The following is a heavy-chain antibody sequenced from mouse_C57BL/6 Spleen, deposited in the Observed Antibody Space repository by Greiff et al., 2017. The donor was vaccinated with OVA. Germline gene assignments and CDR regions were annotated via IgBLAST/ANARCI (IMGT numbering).Heavy chain of an antibody. V-gene: IGHV1-80*01. J-gene: IGHJ4*01. CDR2: IYPGDGDT. D-gene: IGHD2-4*01. Sequence: VQLQESGAELVKPGASVKISCKASGYAFSSYWMNWVKQRPGKGLEWIGQIYPGDGDTNYNGKFKGKATLTADKSSSTAYMQLSSLTSEDSAVYFCARERNDYDVDYAMDYWGQGTSVTVSS. CDR1: GYAFSSYW. CDR3: ARERNDYDVDYAMDY.